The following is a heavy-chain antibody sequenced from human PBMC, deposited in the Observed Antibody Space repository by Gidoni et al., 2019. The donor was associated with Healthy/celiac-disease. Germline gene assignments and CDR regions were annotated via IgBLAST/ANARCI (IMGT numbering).Heavy chain of an antibody. CDR3: ARELYSNYEYYLDY. V-gene: IGHV3-21*01. D-gene: IGHD4-4*01. J-gene: IGHJ4*02. CDR1: EFTFSTVS. Sequence: VQLVESGGGLVKPGASLRLSWAASEFTFSTVSMNWVRQAPGKGLVWVSSSSSSSSYIYYADSVKGRFTNSRDNAKNSLYLQMNSLRAEDTAVYYCARELYSNYEYYLDYGGQGTLVTVSS. CDR2: SSSSSSYI.